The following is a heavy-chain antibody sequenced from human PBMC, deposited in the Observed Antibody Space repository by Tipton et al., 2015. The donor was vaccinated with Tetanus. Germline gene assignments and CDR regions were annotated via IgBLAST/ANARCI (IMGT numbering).Heavy chain of an antibody. CDR3: ARYSSGWYIDY. D-gene: IGHD6-19*01. CDR2: IYYSGTT. J-gene: IGHJ4*02. Sequence: TLSLTCTVSGGPISSGDYYWSWVRLSPGKGLEWIGYIYYSGTTYYNPSLKSRINISVDRSNNQFSLTVFSVTAADTAVYYCARYSSGWYIDYWGQGTLVTVSS. V-gene: IGHV4-30-4*01. CDR1: GGPISSGDYY.